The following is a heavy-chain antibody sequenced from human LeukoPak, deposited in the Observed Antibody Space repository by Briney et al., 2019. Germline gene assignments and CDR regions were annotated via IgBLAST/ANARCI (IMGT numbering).Heavy chain of an antibody. Sequence: PGGSLRLSCAASGFTFSSYGMHWVRQAPGKGLEWVAFIRYDGSNKYYADSVKGRFTISRDNSKNTLYLQMNSLRAEDTAVYYCAKGDSYYDSSGWAYYFDYWGQGTLVTVSS. J-gene: IGHJ4*02. CDR2: IRYDGSNK. D-gene: IGHD3-22*01. V-gene: IGHV3-30*02. CDR3: AKGDSYYDSSGWAYYFDY. CDR1: GFTFSSYG.